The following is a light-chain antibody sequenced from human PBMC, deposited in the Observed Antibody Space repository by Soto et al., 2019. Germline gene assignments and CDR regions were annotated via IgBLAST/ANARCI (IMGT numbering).Light chain of an antibody. V-gene: IGKV3-15*01. Sequence: EIVLTQSPATLSVSPGERVTLSCRASESVAINLAWYQQKPGQAPRLLIYGASTRATDMPGTFSGRGSGTEFTLTISSLQSEDFAVYYCQQYKNWPRTFGQGTKVEIK. CDR2: GAS. CDR1: ESVAIN. CDR3: QQYKNWPRT. J-gene: IGKJ1*01.